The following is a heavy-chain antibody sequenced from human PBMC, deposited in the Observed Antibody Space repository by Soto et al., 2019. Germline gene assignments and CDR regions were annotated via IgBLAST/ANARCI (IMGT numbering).Heavy chain of an antibody. D-gene: IGHD1-26*01. CDR1: GYSISSSNW. CDR2: IYYSGTT. Sequence: SETLSLTCAVSGYSISSSNWWGWIRQPQGKELEWIGYIYYSGTTYYNPSLKSRVTMSVDTSKNQFSLKLTSVTAVDTAVYYCARREIQGPIDYWGQGTLVTVSS. J-gene: IGHJ4*02. CDR3: ARREIQGPIDY. V-gene: IGHV4-28*01.